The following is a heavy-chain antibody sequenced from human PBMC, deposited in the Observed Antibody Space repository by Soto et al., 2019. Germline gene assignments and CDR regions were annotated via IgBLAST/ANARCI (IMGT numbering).Heavy chain of an antibody. Sequence: EVQLLESGGGLVQPGGSLRLSCAASGFTFNNYAMTWVRQAPGKGLEWVSAISGGGDTTSYADSVKGRFTVSRDGSKNPLYLQMSSLRAADTALYYCAKGRGGSGSLTPRVDFWGQGTLVTVSS. V-gene: IGHV3-23*01. CDR1: GFTFNNYA. CDR3: AKGRGGSGSLTPRVDF. D-gene: IGHD3-10*01. CDR2: ISGGGDTT. J-gene: IGHJ4*02.